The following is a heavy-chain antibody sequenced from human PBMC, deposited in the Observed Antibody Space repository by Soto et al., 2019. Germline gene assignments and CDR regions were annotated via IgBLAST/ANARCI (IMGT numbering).Heavy chain of an antibody. CDR2: ISATGVRS. D-gene: IGHD3-16*01. J-gene: IGHJ5*02. Sequence: LLLSCAASGFTFASDAMSGVRQARGKELEWVSLISATGVRSNYADSVEGPFKISSDHYKNTMYLEMESLRDDATALYSCAKDRWAGGTYGFYFDLWGHGTLVTVSS. CDR1: GFTFASDA. CDR3: AKDRWAGGTYGFYFDL. V-gene: IGHV3-23*01.